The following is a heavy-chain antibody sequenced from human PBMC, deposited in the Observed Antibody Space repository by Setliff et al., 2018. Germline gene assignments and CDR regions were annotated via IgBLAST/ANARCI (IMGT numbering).Heavy chain of an antibody. D-gene: IGHD3-3*01. J-gene: IGHJ4*02. V-gene: IGHV3-33*01. CDR2: IWHDGTNK. CDR1: GLTLINNG. CDR3: ATLSKDLNY. Sequence: GGSLRLSCAASGLTLINNGFHWVRQAPGKGLEWVAIIWHDGTNKYYADSVKGRFDISRDSSKNTVYLQMNSLTAEDTAMYYCATLSKDLNYWGQGNLVTVSS.